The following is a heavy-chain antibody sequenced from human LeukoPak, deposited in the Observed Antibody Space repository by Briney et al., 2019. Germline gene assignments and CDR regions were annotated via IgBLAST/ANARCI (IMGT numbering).Heavy chain of an antibody. J-gene: IGHJ4*02. CDR1: GFTFSSYG. CDR3: AKDSRERTSFWNDSSGYYYPYFDY. Sequence: PGGTLRLSCAASGFTFSSYGMSWVRQAPGKGLEWVSAISGSRGSTYYADSVKGRFTISRDNSKNTLYLQMNSLRAEDTAVYYCAKDSRERTSFWNDSSGYYYPYFDYWGQGTLVTVSS. CDR2: ISGSRGST. D-gene: IGHD3-22*01. V-gene: IGHV3-23*01.